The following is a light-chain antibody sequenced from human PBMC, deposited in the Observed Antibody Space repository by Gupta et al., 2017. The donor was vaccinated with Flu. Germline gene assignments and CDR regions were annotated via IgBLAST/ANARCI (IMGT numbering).Light chain of an antibody. CDR1: QSLSNN. J-gene: IGKJ4*01. CDR2: GAS. Sequence: ERAPLSCRASQSLSNNLAWYQQKPGQAPRLLIYGASTRATGIPARFSGSGSGTEFTLTISGLQSEDFAVYYCQQYNDWPPLTFGGGTKVEIK. CDR3: QQYNDWPPLT. V-gene: IGKV3-15*01.